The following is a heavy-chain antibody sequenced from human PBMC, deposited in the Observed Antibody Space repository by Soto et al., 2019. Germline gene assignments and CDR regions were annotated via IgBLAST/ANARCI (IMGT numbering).Heavy chain of an antibody. V-gene: IGHV4-30-4*01. CDR3: ASNSYGYTFSGY. CDR1: GGSISSGDYY. D-gene: IGHD5-18*01. J-gene: IGHJ4*02. Sequence: QVQLQESGPGLVKPSQTLSLTCTVSGGSISSGDYYWSWIRQPPGKGLEWIGYIYYSGSSYYNPSLNSRVTITLDTSKNQFSLKLSSVTAAGTGVYYCASNSYGYTFSGYWSQGTLVTVSS. CDR2: IYYSGSS.